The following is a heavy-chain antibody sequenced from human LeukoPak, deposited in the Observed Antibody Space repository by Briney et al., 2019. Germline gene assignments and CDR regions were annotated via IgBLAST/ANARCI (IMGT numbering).Heavy chain of an antibody. D-gene: IGHD2-2*01. Sequence: GGSLRLSCAASGFTFSSYGMHWVRQAPGKGLEWVAVIWYDGSNKYYADSVKGRFTISRDNSKNTLYLQMNSLRAEDTAVYYCAKDSSRGVVPAATDYWGQGTLVTVSS. V-gene: IGHV3-33*06. J-gene: IGHJ4*02. CDR2: IWYDGSNK. CDR3: AKDSSRGVVPAATDY. CDR1: GFTFSSYG.